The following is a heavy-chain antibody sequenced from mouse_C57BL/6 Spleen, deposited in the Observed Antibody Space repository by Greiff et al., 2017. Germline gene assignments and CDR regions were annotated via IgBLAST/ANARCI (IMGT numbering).Heavy chain of an antibody. J-gene: IGHJ4*01. CDR2: ISDGGSYT. D-gene: IGHD1-1*01. CDR1: GFTFSSYA. CDR3: ARDQDYYGSSYDYAMDY. V-gene: IGHV5-4*01. Sequence: EVHLVESGGGLVKPGGSLKLSCAASGFTFSSYAMSWVRQTPEKRLEWVATISDGGSYTYYPDNVKGRFTLSRDNAKNNLYLQMSHLKSEDTAMYYCARDQDYYGSSYDYAMDYWGQGTSVTVSS.